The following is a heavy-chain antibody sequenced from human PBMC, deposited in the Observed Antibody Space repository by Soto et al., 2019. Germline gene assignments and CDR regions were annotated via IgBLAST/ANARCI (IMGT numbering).Heavy chain of an antibody. CDR3: ATDATPPELRFLEWHNYDYNGMDV. CDR2: ISCYNGKP. J-gene: IGHJ6*02. CDR1: GYSFTAYG. D-gene: IGHD3-3*01. Sequence: QVQVVQSGDEVKETGASVRVSCKTSGYSFTAYGISWVRQAPGQGLEWMGWISCYNGKPKDAQKVQGRVTMTTDTSTSTAYMEVRSLRSDDTAIYYCATDATPPELRFLEWHNYDYNGMDVWGQGTTVTVSS. V-gene: IGHV1-18*01.